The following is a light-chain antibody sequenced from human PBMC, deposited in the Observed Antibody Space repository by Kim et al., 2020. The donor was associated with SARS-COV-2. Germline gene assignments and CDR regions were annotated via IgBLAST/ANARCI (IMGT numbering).Light chain of an antibody. CDR1: QNISSY. V-gene: IGKV1-39*01. Sequence: ASVGDRVSITCRASQNISSYLNWYQQRPGKAPKLLIYAASSLQSGVPSRFSGSGSGTDFTLTISSLQPEDFPTYYCQQSYSTPPTFGQGTKVDIK. CDR3: QQSYSTPPT. J-gene: IGKJ1*01. CDR2: AAS.